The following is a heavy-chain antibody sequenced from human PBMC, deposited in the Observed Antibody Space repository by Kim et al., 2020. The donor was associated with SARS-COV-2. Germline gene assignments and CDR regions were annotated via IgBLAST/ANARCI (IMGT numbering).Heavy chain of an antibody. Sequence: GGSLRLSCAASGFTFSSYSMNWVRQAPGKGLEWVSYISSSSSTIYYADSVKGRFTISRDNAKNSLYLQMNSLRDEDTAVYYCARAQPSQVATRPYGDYDYWGQGTLVTVSS. CDR2: ISSSSSTI. D-gene: IGHD4-17*01. CDR1: GFTFSSYS. CDR3: ARAQPSQVATRPYGDYDY. J-gene: IGHJ4*02. V-gene: IGHV3-48*02.